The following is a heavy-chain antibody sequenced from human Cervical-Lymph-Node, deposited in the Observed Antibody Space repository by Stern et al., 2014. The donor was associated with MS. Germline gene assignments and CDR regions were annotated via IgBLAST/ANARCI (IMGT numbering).Heavy chain of an antibody. CDR2: IDVTHSDT. V-gene: IGHV5-51*03. CDR3: ARGTYCYGMDV. CDR1: GLNFATSW. D-gene: IGHD3-10*01. J-gene: IGHJ6*02. Sequence: MQLVQSGAEVKKPGESLKISCKGSGLNFATSWIAWVRQMPGKGLEWMGIIDVTHSDTRYSPSFQGQVTISACKSITAACLQWSSLKASDTAMYYCARGTYCYGMDVWGRGTTVTVSS.